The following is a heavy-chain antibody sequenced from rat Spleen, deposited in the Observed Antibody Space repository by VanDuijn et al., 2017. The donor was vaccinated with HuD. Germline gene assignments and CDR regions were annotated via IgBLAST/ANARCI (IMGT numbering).Heavy chain of an antibody. Sequence: EVQLVESDGGLVQPGRSLKLSCAASGFTFSDYYMAWVRQAPTKGLEWVATISYDGSSTYYRDSVKGRFTISRDNAKSTLYLQMDSLRSEDTATYYFARHIIRGTRGYVMDAWGQGASVTVSS. D-gene: IGHD4-3*01. V-gene: IGHV5-29*01. CDR1: GFTFSDYY. J-gene: IGHJ4*01. CDR3: ARHIIRGTRGYVMDA. CDR2: ISYDGSST.